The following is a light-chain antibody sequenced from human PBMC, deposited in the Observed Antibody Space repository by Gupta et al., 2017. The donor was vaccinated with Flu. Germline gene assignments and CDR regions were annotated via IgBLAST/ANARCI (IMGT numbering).Light chain of an antibody. V-gene: IGKV1-6*01. Sequence: AIQMTQSPSSLSASVGDRVTITCRASRDIGRDVAWYQQTPGEAPRLLIFSVSRVQSRVPSRFSGSGSGTYFTLTIANLQPEEFATYCCQQDDSYPRTFGQGTKVEIK. CDR2: SVS. CDR1: RDIGRD. J-gene: IGKJ1*01. CDR3: QQDDSYPRT.